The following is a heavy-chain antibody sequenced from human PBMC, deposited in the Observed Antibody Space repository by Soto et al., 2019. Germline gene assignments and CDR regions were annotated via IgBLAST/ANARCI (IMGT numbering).Heavy chain of an antibody. CDR3: AQPVGGYYSHAFDI. J-gene: IGHJ3*02. CDR1: GFTFSSYW. V-gene: IGHV3-74*01. D-gene: IGHD3-3*01. Sequence: GGSLRLSCAASGFTFSSYWMHWVRQAPGKGLVWVSRINSDGSSTSYADSVKGRFTISRDNAKNTLYLQMNSLRAEDTAVYYCAQPVGGYYSHAFDIWGQGTMVTVSS. CDR2: INSDGSST.